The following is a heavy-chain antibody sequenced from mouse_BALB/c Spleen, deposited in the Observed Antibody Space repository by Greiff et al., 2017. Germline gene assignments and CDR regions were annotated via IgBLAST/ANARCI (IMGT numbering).Heavy chain of an antibody. V-gene: IGHV1S137*01. Sequence: VQRVESGAELVRPGVSVKISCKGSGYTFTDYAMHWVKQSHAKSLEWIGVISTYYGDASYNQKFKGKATMTVDKSSSTAYMELARLTSEDSAIYYCARRGITKDYYAMDYWGQGTSVTVSS. J-gene: IGHJ4*01. CDR2: ISTYYGDA. CDR3: ARRGITKDYYAMDY. CDR1: GYTFTDYA. D-gene: IGHD2-4*01.